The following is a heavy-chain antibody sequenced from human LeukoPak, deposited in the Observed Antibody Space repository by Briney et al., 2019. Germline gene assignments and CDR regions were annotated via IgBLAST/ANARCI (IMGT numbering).Heavy chain of an antibody. CDR1: GFTFSIYG. CDR3: AKEIMVRGVVTSYFDY. Sequence: PGGSLRLSCAVSGFTFSIYGMHWVRQAPGKGLEWVAFIRFDGNNKFYAQSVRGRFTISRDNSKNRLYLQVNSLRAEDTAVYYCAKEIMVRGVVTSYFDYWGQGTLVTVSS. J-gene: IGHJ4*02. CDR2: IRFDGNNK. D-gene: IGHD3-10*01. V-gene: IGHV3-30*02.